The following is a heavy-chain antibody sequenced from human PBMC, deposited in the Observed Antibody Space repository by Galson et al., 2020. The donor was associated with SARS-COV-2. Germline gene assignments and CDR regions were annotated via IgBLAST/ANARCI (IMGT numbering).Heavy chain of an antibody. CDR1: GFTFSGYA. Sequence: GESLKISCAASGFTFSGYAMHWVRQTPGKGLEWVAVIWNDGSNNYYADSVKGRFTISRDDSKNTMYLQMNSLRAEDTAVYYCARDLYGSGKYVDYWGQGTLVTVSS. V-gene: IGHV3-33*01. CDR3: ARDLYGSGKYVDY. CDR2: IWNDGSNN. J-gene: IGHJ4*02. D-gene: IGHD3-10*01.